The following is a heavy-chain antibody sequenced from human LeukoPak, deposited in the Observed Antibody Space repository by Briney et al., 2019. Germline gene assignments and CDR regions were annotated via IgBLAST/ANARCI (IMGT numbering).Heavy chain of an antibody. V-gene: IGHV1-69*13. D-gene: IGHD3-9*01. CDR2: IIPIFGTA. CDR1: GGTFSSYA. CDR3: ARYYDILTGYSHPFDY. J-gene: IGHJ4*02. Sequence: ASVKVSCKASGGTFSSYAISWVRQAPGQGLEWMGGIIPIFGTANYAQKFQGRVTITADESTSTAYMELSSLRSDDTAVYYCARYYDILTGYSHPFDYWGQGTLVTVSS.